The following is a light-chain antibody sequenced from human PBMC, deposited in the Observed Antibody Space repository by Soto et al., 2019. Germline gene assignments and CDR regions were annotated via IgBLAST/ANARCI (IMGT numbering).Light chain of an antibody. J-gene: IGKJ4*01. Sequence: DIVMTQSPLSLPVTPGEPASISCRSSQSLLHSNGYNYLDWYLQKPGQSPQLLIYLGSNRASGVPDRFSGSGSGKDFTLKISRVEAEDVGVYYGMQALQTPTFGGGTKVEIK. CDR1: QSLLHSNGYNY. V-gene: IGKV2-28*01. CDR3: MQALQTPT. CDR2: LGS.